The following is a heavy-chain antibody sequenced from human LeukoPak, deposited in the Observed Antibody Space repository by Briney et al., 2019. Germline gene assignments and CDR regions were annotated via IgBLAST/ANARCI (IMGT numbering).Heavy chain of an antibody. CDR1: GGTFSSYA. CDR2: IIPIFGTA. D-gene: IGHD6-6*01. V-gene: IGHV1-69*05. CDR3: ARVASLSSSFLFDY. Sequence: SVKVSCKASGGTFSSYAISWVRQAPGQGLEWMGGIIPIFGTANYAQKFQGRVTMTRDMSTSTVYMELSSLRSEDTAVYYCARVASLSSSFLFDYWGQGTLVTVSS. J-gene: IGHJ4*02.